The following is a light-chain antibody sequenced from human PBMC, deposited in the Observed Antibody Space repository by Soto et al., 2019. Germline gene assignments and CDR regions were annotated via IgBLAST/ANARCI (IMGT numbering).Light chain of an antibody. V-gene: IGLV2-14*01. CDR1: SSDVGGYNY. Sequence: QSALAQPASVSGSPGQSITISCTGTSSDVGGYNYVSWYQQHPGKAPKLMIYDVSNRPSGVSIRFSGSKSDNTASLAISGLQAEDEADYYCSSYTSSSSNYVFGTGTKVTVL. CDR2: DVS. CDR3: SSYTSSSSNYV. J-gene: IGLJ1*01.